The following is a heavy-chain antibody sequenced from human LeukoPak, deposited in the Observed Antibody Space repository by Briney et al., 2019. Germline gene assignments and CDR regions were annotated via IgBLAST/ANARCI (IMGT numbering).Heavy chain of an antibody. D-gene: IGHD3-3*01. CDR1: GFTFSSYA. CDR3: ARDGLSKLVPAYYDFWSGSDY. CDR2: ISYDGSNK. V-gene: IGHV3-30*04. Sequence: GGSLRLSCAASGFTFSSYAMHWVRQAPGKGLEWVAVISYDGSNKYYADSVKGRFTISRDNSKNTLYLQMNSLRAEDTAVYYCARDGLSKLVPAYYDFWSGSDYWGQGTLVTVSS. J-gene: IGHJ4*02.